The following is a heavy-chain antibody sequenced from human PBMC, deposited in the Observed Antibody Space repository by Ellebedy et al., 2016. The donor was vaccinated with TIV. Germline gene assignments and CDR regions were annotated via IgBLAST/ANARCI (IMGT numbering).Heavy chain of an antibody. V-gene: IGHV4-59*01. J-gene: IGHJ3*02. Sequence: SETLSLXXTVSGGSISSYYWSWIRQPPGKGLEWIGSIYYSGSTKYNPSLKSRGTISLDTSKNQFTLKLSSVTAADTAVYYCASYSGSSRDDAFDIWGQGTMVTVSA. CDR1: GGSISSYY. CDR3: ASYSGSSRDDAFDI. D-gene: IGHD1-26*01. CDR2: IYYSGST.